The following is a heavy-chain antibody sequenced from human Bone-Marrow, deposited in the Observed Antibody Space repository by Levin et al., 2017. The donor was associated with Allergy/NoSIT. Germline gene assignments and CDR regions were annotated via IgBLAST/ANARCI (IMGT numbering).Heavy chain of an antibody. CDR3: ARWQNVDTAMVTSGYYYYGMDV. CDR1: GFTFSSYA. D-gene: IGHD5-18*01. CDR2: ISYDGSNK. J-gene: IGHJ6*02. V-gene: IGHV3-30-3*01. Sequence: GESLKISCAASGFTFSSYAMHWVRQAPGKGLEWVAVISYDGSNKYYADSVKGRFTISRDNSKNTLYLQMNSLRAEDTAVYYCARWQNVDTAMVTSGYYYYGMDVWGQGTTVTVSS.